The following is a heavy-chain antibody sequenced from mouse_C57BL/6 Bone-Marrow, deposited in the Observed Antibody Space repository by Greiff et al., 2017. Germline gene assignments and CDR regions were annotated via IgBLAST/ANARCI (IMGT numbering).Heavy chain of an antibody. D-gene: IGHD2-5*01. V-gene: IGHV1-82*01. CDR1: GYAFSSSW. Sequence: QVQLKESGPELVKPGASVKISCKASGYAFSSSWMNWVTQRPGKGLEWIGRIYPGDGDTNYNGKFKGKATLTADKSSSTAYMQLSSLTSEDSAVYFCARDPYYSIYFDYWGQGTTLTVSS. CDR2: IYPGDGDT. CDR3: ARDPYYSIYFDY. J-gene: IGHJ2*01.